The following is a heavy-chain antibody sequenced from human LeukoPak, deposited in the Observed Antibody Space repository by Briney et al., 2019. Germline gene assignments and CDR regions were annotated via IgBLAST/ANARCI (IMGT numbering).Heavy chain of an antibody. CDR2: MNPNSGNT. J-gene: IGHJ6*02. CDR3: ARVGGSYLYYYYYGTDV. CDR1: GYTFTSYD. Sequence: EASVKVSCKASGYTFTSYDINWVRQATGQGLEWMGWMNPNSGNTGYAQKFQGRVTMTRNTSISTAYMELSSLRSEDTAVYYCARVGGSYLYYYYYGTDVWGQGTTVTVSS. D-gene: IGHD1-26*01. V-gene: IGHV1-8*01.